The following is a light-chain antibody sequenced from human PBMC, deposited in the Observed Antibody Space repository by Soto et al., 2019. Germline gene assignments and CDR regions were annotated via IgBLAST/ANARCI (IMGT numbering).Light chain of an antibody. CDR1: QNIRTN. CDR2: GAS. J-gene: IGKJ1*01. CDR3: QQYGSSPPWT. Sequence: EIVMTQSPATLSVSPGERATLSCRASQNIRTNLAWYQQKPGQSPRLLIYGASSRATGIPDRFSGSGSGTDFTLTISRLEPEDFAVYYCQQYGSSPPWTFGQGTKVDIK. V-gene: IGKV3-20*01.